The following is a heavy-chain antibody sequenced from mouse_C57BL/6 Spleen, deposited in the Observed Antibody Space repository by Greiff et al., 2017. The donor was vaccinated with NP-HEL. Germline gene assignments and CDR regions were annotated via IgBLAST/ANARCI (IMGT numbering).Heavy chain of an antibody. D-gene: IGHD2-4*01. J-gene: IGHJ2*01. CDR3: APLYYDYDGY. Sequence: QVQLQQPGAELVKPGASVKVSCTASGYTFTSYWMHWVKQRPGQGLEWIGRIHPSDSDTNYNQKFKGTATLTVDTSSSTAYMQLSSLTSEDSAVYYCAPLYYDYDGYWGQGTTLTVSS. V-gene: IGHV1-74*01. CDR2: IHPSDSDT. CDR1: GYTFTSYW.